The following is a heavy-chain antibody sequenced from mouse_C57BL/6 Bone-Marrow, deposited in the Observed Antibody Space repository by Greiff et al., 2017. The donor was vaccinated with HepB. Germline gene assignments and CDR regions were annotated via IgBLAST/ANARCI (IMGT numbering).Heavy chain of an antibody. V-gene: IGHV14-4*01. Sequence: VHVKQSGAELVRPGASVKLSCTASGFNIKDDYMHWVKQRPEQGLEWIGWIDPENGDTEYASKFQGKATITADTSSNTAYLQLSSLTSEGTAVYYCTTLFDYWGQGTTLTVSS. CDR2: IDPENGDT. J-gene: IGHJ2*01. CDR3: TTLFDY. CDR1: GFNIKDDY.